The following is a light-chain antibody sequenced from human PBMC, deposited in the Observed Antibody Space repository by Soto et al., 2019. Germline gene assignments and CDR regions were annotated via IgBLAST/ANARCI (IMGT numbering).Light chain of an antibody. CDR1: QSVGSH. Sequence: EIVMTQSPATLSVSPGERATLSCRASQSVGSHLAWYQQRPGQTPRLLIYGASYRATGIPARFSGSGSGTDFTLSISSLQSEDFAVYYCQQYNNWPPGTFGQGTKVDIK. CDR3: QQYNNWPPGT. V-gene: IGKV3-15*01. CDR2: GAS. J-gene: IGKJ1*01.